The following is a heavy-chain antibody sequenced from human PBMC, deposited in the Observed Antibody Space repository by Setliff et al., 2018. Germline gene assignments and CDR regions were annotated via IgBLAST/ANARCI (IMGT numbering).Heavy chain of an antibody. CDR3: MSTPSGTYSTYYYYYNRDV. Sequence: SWIRQSPGKGLEWVGLIRSRPNGGTPEYAAPVKGRFSISRDDSRKTLYLQMNSLKNEDTALYYCMSTPSGTYSTYYYYYNRDVWGKGTQVTVS. D-gene: IGHD3-10*01. CDR2: IRSRPNGGTP. V-gene: IGHV3-15*01. J-gene: IGHJ6*03.